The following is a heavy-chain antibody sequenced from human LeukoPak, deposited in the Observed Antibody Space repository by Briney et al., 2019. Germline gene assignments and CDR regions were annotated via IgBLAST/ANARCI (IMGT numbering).Heavy chain of an antibody. CDR1: GFTFSSYA. CDR2: ISGSGGST. CDR3: AKDRSLNYYDSSGYYYGY. V-gene: IGHV3-23*01. Sequence: RPGGSLRLSCAASGFTFSSYAMSWVRQAPGKGLEWVSAISGSGGSTYYADSVKGRFTISRDNSKNTLYLQMNSLRAEDTAVYYCAKDRSLNYYDSSGYYYGYWSQGTLVTVSS. D-gene: IGHD3-22*01. J-gene: IGHJ4*02.